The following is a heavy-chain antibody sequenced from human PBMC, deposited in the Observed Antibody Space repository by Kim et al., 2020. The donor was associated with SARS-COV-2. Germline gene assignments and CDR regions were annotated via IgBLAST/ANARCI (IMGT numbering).Heavy chain of an antibody. V-gene: IGHV3-30*18. J-gene: IGHJ5*02. CDR2: ISYDGSNK. CDR3: AKLGLIAALGFDP. D-gene: IGHD6-6*01. CDR1: GFTFSSYG. Sequence: GGSLRLSCAASGFTFSSYGMHWVRQAPGKGLEWVAVISYDGSNKYYADSVKGRFTISRDNSKNTLYLQMNSLRAEDTAVYYCAKLGLIAALGFDPWGQGTLVTVSS.